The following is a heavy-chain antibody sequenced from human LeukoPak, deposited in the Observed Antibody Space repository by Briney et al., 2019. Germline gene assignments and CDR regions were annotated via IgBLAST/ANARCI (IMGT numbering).Heavy chain of an antibody. CDR1: GFTFSSYA. CDR3: AIDSSGYYPDAFDI. J-gene: IGHJ3*02. V-gene: IGHV3-30-3*01. D-gene: IGHD3-22*01. Sequence: GRSLRLFCAASGFTFSSYAMHWVRQAPGKGLEWVAVISYDGSNKYYADSVKGRFTISRDNSKNTLYLQMNSLRAEDTAVYYCAIDSSGYYPDAFDIWGQGTMVTVSS. CDR2: ISYDGSNK.